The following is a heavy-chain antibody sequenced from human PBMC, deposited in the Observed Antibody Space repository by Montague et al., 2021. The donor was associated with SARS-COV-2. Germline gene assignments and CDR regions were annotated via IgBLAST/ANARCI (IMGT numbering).Heavy chain of an antibody. CDR3: ARRFDY. Sequence: SETLSLTCTVSGGSISSYYWSWIRQPPGKGLEWIGYIYYSGSTNYNPSLKSRVTISVDTSKNQFSLKLSSVTAADTAVYYCARRFDYGAGEPWSPSP. V-gene: IGHV4-59*01. CDR2: IYYSGST. J-gene: IGHJ4*02. CDR1: GGSISSYY.